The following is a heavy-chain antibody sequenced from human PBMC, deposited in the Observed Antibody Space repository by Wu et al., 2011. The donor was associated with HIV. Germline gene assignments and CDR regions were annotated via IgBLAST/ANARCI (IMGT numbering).Heavy chain of an antibody. CDR2: IIPLFNTV. CDR1: GGTFNSYA. D-gene: IGHD5/OR15-5a*01. Sequence: QVQLVQSGAEVKKPGSSVKVSCKASGGTFNSYALSWVRQAPGQGLEWMGRIIPLFNTVDYPQKFQGRLTITADKSTSTAYMELKSLRFDDTAVYYCAREESSLTRVSSYFYGMDVWGQGTTFTVSS. CDR3: AREESSLTRVSSYFYGMDV. J-gene: IGHJ6*02. V-gene: IGHV1-69*14.